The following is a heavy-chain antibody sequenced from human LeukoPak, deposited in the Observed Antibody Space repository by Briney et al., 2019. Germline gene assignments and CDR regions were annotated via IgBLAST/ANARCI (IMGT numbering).Heavy chain of an antibody. CDR1: GFTLSIYT. V-gene: IGHV3-48*02. D-gene: IGHD3-10*01. CDR3: ARRYYGSGSFFGIDY. CDR2: ISGGRRTI. J-gene: IGHJ4*02. Sequence: GGPLRLFCAASGFTLSIYTMHWVRQARGEGLEWISYISGGRRTIHYAGSVKGRFTVSRDNARNSLYLQMNRLRDEDRAVYYFARRYYGSGSFFGIDYWGQGTLVIVSS.